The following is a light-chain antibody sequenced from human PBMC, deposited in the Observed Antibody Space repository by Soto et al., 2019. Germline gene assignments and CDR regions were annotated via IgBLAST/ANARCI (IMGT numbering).Light chain of an antibody. Sequence: DIKMTQSPSSVSAFVGDRVTITCRASEAISSWLAWYQQKPGRAPKLLIYSASSLQNGAPSRFTGSGSGTDFTLTITSLQPDDTAIYYCQQARSFPLTFGGGTKVEIK. V-gene: IGKV1-12*01. CDR3: QQARSFPLT. CDR1: EAISSW. CDR2: SAS. J-gene: IGKJ4*01.